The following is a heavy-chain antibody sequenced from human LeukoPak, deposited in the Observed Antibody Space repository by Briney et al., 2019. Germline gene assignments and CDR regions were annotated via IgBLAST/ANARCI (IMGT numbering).Heavy chain of an antibody. CDR1: GGSISSYY. J-gene: IGHJ2*01. CDR3: ARLATTVTTNWYFDL. CDR2: IYYSGST. Sequence: SGTLSLTCTVSGGSISSYYWSWIRQPPGMGLEWIGYIYYSGSTNYNPSLKSRVTISVDTSKNQFSLKLSSVTAADTAVYYCARLATTVTTNWYFDLWGRGTLVTVPS. V-gene: IGHV4-59*08. D-gene: IGHD4-17*01.